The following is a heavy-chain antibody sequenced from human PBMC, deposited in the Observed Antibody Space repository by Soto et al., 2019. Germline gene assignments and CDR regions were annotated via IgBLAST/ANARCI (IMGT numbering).Heavy chain of an antibody. Sequence: GGSLRLSCAASGFTFSDAWMSCVRQAPGKGLDWDGRIKSKSDGGTTEYAAPVRGRFTISRDDSKNTLYLQMNSLRTEDTAVYSCTTDLWRIAVVVGSTGYFKPWGQGT. V-gene: IGHV3-15*01. CDR2: IKSKSDGGTT. D-gene: IGHD2-15*01. J-gene: IGHJ4*02. CDR1: GFTFSDAW. CDR3: TTDLWRIAVVVGSTGYFKP.